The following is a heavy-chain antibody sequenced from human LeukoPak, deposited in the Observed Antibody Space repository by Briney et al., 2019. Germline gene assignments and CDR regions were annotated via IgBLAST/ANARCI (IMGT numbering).Heavy chain of an antibody. CDR1: GGSFSGYY. J-gene: IGHJ6*02. CDR2: INHSGST. Sequence: PSETLSLTCAVYGGSFSGYYWSWIRQPPGKGLEWIGEINHSGSTNYNPSLKSRVTRSVDTSKNQFSLKLSSVTAADTPVYYCGGGSGQYYDFWCGYYTSSYYYCGMDVWGQGTTVTVSS. D-gene: IGHD3-3*01. V-gene: IGHV4-34*01. CDR3: GGGSGQYYDFWCGYYTSSYYYCGMDV.